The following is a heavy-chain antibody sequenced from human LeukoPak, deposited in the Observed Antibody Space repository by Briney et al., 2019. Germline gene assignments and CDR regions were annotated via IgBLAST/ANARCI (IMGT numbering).Heavy chain of an antibody. CDR2: IYSGGST. J-gene: IGHJ4*02. Sequence: PGGSLRLSCAASGFTVSSNYMSWVRQAPGKGLEWVSVIYSGGSTYYADSVKGRFTISRDNSKNTLYLQMNSLRAEDTAVYYCATGILTGYSGYSDHWGQGTLVTVSS. D-gene: IGHD3-9*01. CDR3: ATGILTGYSGYSDH. V-gene: IGHV3-53*01. CDR1: GFTVSSNY.